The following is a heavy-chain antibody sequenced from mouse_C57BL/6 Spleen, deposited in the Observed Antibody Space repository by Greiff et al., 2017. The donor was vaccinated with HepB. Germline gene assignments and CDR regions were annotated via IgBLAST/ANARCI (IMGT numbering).Heavy chain of an antibody. D-gene: IGHD2-4*01. CDR2: ISGGGGNT. CDR1: GFTFSSYT. J-gene: IGHJ3*01. V-gene: IGHV5-9*01. Sequence: EVQRVESGGGLVKPGGSLKLSCAASGFTFSSYTMSWVRQTPEKRLEWVATISGGGGNTYYPDSVKGRFTIYRDNAKNTLYLQMSSLRSEDTALYYCARQDYDEGAWFAYWGQGTLVTVSA. CDR3: ARQDYDEGAWFAY.